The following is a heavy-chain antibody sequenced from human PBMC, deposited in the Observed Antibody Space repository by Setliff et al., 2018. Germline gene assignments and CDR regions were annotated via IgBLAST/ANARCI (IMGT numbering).Heavy chain of an antibody. CDR3: ARINVYVSSGYYYAPEL. CDR2: INNYNFNT. Sequence: ASVKVSCKSSGFTFTDYGLTWVRQVPGQGLEWMGWINNYNFNTQYAQKFQGRVTVTTDTSTTTAYMELRSLRAYDTAVYYRARINVYVSSGYYYAPELWGQGTTVTVSS. J-gene: IGHJ4*02. V-gene: IGHV1-18*01. CDR1: GFTFTDYG. D-gene: IGHD3-22*01.